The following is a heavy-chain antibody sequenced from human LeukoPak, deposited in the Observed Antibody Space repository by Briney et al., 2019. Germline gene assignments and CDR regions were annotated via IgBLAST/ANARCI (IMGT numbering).Heavy chain of an antibody. D-gene: IGHD3-22*01. Sequence: GGSLRLSCVASGFTFSSYEINWVRQAPGKGLEWVSYISTSGSTIYYADSVKGRFTISRDNAKNSLYLQMNSLRAEDTAVYYCARDVLTYYYDSSTIDYWGQGTLVTVSS. J-gene: IGHJ4*02. CDR1: GFTFSSYE. CDR2: ISTSGSTI. CDR3: ARDVLTYYYDSSTIDY. V-gene: IGHV3-48*03.